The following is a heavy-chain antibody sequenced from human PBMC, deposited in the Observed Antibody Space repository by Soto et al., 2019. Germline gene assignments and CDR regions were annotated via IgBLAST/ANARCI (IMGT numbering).Heavy chain of an antibody. CDR1: GYTFTSYW. V-gene: IGHV5-51*01. Sequence: PGESLKISCEGSGYTFTSYWIAWVRQMPGKGLEWMGIIFPGDSDTRYNPSFQGQVTISADKSIRTAYLQWSSLKASDTALYYCARQTAYDSSGYYCNYYSDGKDVWGQGTTVTVSS. J-gene: IGHJ6*02. D-gene: IGHD3-22*01. CDR2: IFPGDSDT. CDR3: ARQTAYDSSGYYCNYYSDGKDV.